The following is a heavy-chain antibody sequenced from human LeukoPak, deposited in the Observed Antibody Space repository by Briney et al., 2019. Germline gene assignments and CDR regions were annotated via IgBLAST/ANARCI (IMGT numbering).Heavy chain of an antibody. CDR2: ISWNSGSI. J-gene: IGHJ3*02. D-gene: IGHD1-26*01. CDR1: GFTFDDYA. V-gene: IGHV3-9*01. Sequence: GGSLRLSCAASGFTFDDYAMHWVRQAPGKGLERVSSISWNSGSIGYADSVKGRFTISRDNAKNSLYLQMNSLRAEDTALYYCAKDTGATFLYLHAFDIWGQGTMVTVSS. CDR3: AKDTGATFLYLHAFDI.